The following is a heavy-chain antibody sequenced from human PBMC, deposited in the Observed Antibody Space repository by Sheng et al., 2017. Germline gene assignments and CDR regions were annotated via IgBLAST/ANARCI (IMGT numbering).Heavy chain of an antibody. D-gene: IGHD3-22*01. J-gene: IGHJ3*01. CDR2: INQDTSLI. V-gene: IGHV3-7*01. Sequence: EVQLVESGGALVQPGGPVRLSCAASGFSFSSSSMSWVRQAPGKGLEWVANINQDTSLIYYMDSVKGRFTISRDNSKNSLYLQMNSLRAEDTALFYCARLHNSGYFLAWGQGTMVTVSS. CDR1: GFSFSSSS. CDR3: ARLHNSGYFLA.